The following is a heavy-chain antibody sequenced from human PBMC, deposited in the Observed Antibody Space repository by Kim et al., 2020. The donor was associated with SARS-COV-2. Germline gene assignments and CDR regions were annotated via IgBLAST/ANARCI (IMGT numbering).Heavy chain of an antibody. D-gene: IGHD3-16*01. J-gene: IGHJ6*02. Sequence: GGSLRLSCAASGFSFSGCAMTWVRQAPGKGLEGVSSISHDGSISHYADTVKGRFTISRDDSKNTPYLQMNSLRAEDPALYYCAKNVGDYSGMDPGGQGTTVTVSS. CDR3: AKNVGDYSGMDP. CDR2: ISHDGSIS. CDR1: GFSFSGCA. V-gene: IGHV3-23*01.